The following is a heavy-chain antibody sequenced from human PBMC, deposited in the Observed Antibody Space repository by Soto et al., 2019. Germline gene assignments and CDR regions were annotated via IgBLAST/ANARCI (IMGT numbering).Heavy chain of an antibody. V-gene: IGHV4-31*03. CDR2: IYYSGST. CDR1: GGSISSGGYY. J-gene: IGHJ6*02. CDR3: ARAPAADYYYYYGMDV. D-gene: IGHD6-13*01. Sequence: SETLSLTCTVSGGSISSGGYYWSWIRQHPGKGLEWIGYIYYSGSTYYNPSLKSRVTISVDTSKNQFSLKLSSVTAADTAVYYCARAPAADYYYYYGMDVWGQGTTVTVSS.